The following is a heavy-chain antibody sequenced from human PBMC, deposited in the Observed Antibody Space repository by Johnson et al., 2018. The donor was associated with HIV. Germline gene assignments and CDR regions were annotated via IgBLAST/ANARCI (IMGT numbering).Heavy chain of an antibody. CDR2: ISGSGGST. D-gene: IGHD5-12*01. Sequence: VQLVESGGGLVQPGGSLRLSCAASGFTFSSYAMSWVRQAPGKGLEWVSAISGSGGSTYYAGSVKGRFTISRDNAKNSLFLQMNSLTAEATTVYYCARLVATKDYAFDIWGQGTLVTVSS. CDR3: ARLVATKDYAFDI. V-gene: IGHV3-23*04. J-gene: IGHJ3*02. CDR1: GFTFSSYA.